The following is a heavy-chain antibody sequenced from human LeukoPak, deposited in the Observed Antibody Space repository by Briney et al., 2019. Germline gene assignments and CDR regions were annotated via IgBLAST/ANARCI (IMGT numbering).Heavy chain of an antibody. CDR3: AKGGIRSGAFDI. J-gene: IGHJ3*02. V-gene: IGHV4-59*01. Sequence: PSETLSLTCTVSGGSISSYDWSWIRQPPGKGLEWIGYFYYSGSTSYNPSLKSRVTISVATSKNQFSPKLSSVTAADTAVYYCAKGGIRSGAFDIWGQGTRVTVSS. D-gene: IGHD6-13*01. CDR2: FYYSGST. CDR1: GGSISSYD.